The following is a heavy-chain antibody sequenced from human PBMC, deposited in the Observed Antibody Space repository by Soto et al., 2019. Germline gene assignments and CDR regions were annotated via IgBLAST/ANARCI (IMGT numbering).Heavy chain of an antibody. Sequence: AGGSLRLSCAASGFTFSSYAMSWVRQAPGKGLEWVSAISGSGGSTYYADSVKGRFTISRDNSKNTLYLQMNSLRAEDTAVYYCARTSGYYYAVFDYWGQGTLVTVSS. J-gene: IGHJ4*02. D-gene: IGHD3-22*01. CDR1: GFTFSSYA. V-gene: IGHV3-23*01. CDR3: ARTSGYYYAVFDY. CDR2: ISGSGGST.